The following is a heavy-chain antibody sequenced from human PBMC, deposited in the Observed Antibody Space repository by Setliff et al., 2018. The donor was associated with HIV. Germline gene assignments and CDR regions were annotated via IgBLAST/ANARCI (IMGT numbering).Heavy chain of an antibody. J-gene: IGHJ5*02. CDR3: AREGYSSSSGQRSNWFDP. CDR1: GVSISAYF. CDR2: IYTSGST. Sequence: PSETLSLTCAVSGVSISAYFWSWIRQSPEKGLEWIGYIYTSGSTYYNPSLKSRVTMTRNTSISTAYMELSSLRSEDTAVYYCAREGYSSSSGQRSNWFDPWGQGTLVTVSS. V-gene: IGHV4-4*08. D-gene: IGHD6-13*01.